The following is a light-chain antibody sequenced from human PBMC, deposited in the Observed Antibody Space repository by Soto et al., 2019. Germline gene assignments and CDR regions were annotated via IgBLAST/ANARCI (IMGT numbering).Light chain of an antibody. CDR2: GAS. CDR3: QRYDSLRT. Sequence: EIVLTQSPATLSLCPWERATLSCRASQSVSSYLAWYQQKPGQAPRLLIYGASSRATGIPDRFSGSGSGTDFTLTITRLEPEDFAMYYCQRYDSLRTFGQGTKVDIK. CDR1: QSVSSY. V-gene: IGKV3-20*01. J-gene: IGKJ1*01.